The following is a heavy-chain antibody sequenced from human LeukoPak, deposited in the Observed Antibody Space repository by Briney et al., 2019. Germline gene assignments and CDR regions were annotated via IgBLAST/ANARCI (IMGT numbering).Heavy chain of an antibody. D-gene: IGHD4-17*01. V-gene: IGHV3-53*01. Sequence: GGSLRLSCAASGFTVSSNYMSWVRQAPGKGLEWVSVIYSGGSTYYADSVKGRFTISRDNSKNTLYLQMNSLRAEDTAVYYCARGGAYGDYGSPSYYYYGMDVWGQGTTVTVSS. CDR2: IYSGGST. CDR3: ARGGAYGDYGSPSYYYYGMDV. CDR1: GFTVSSNY. J-gene: IGHJ6*02.